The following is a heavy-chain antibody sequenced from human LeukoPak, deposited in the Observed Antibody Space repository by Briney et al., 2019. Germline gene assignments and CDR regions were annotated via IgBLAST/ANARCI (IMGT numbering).Heavy chain of an antibody. CDR2: IYPGDSDT. Sequence: GESLKISCKGSGYSFTNYWISWVRQMPGKGLEWMGIIYPGDSDTRYSPSFEGQVTISADKSISTAYLQWSSLKASDTAMYYCARQSAYGSGSYYNWFDPWGQGTLVTVSS. CDR3: ARQSAYGSGSYYNWFDP. V-gene: IGHV5-51*01. J-gene: IGHJ5*02. CDR1: GYSFTNYW. D-gene: IGHD3-10*01.